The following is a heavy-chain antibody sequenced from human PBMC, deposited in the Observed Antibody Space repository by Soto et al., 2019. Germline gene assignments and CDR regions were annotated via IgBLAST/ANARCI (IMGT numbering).Heavy chain of an antibody. CDR1: GFTFSSYA. CDR3: ASVSTVDDYIWGSYRYTGPDPELDY. Sequence: GGSLRLSCAASGFTFSSYAMSWVRQAPGKGLEWVSAISGSGGSTYYADSVKGRFTISRDKSKNTLYLQMNSLRAEDTAVYYCASVSTVDDYIWGSYRYTGPDPELDYWGQGTLVTVSS. CDR2: ISGSGGST. V-gene: IGHV3-23*01. J-gene: IGHJ4*02. D-gene: IGHD3-16*02.